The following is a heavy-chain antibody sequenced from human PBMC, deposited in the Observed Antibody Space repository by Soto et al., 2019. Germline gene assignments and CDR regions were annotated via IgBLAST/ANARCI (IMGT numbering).Heavy chain of an antibody. Sequence: ASVKVSCKASGYTFTGCYMHWVRQAPGQGLEWMGWINPNSGDTNYAQEFLGWVTMTSDTSINTAYLDLSSLKSDDTAVYYCARDDADNWNYDLDYWGQGTLVTVSS. J-gene: IGHJ4*02. CDR1: GYTFTGCY. CDR2: INPNSGDT. CDR3: ARDDADNWNYDLDY. D-gene: IGHD1-7*01. V-gene: IGHV1-2*04.